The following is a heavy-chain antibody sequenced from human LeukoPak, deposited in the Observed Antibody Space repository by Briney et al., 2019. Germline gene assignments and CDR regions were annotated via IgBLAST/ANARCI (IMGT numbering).Heavy chain of an antibody. V-gene: IGHV3-7*03. J-gene: IGHJ4*02. CDR2: IKQDGSEK. CDR3: AREGDSGYDSFFDY. Sequence: GGSLRLSCAASGFTFSSYWMSWVRQAPGKGLEWVANIKQDGSEKYYVDSVKGRFTISRDNAKNSRYLQMNSLRAEDTAVYYCAREGDSGYDSFFDYWGQGTLVTVSS. D-gene: IGHD5-12*01. CDR1: GFTFSSYW.